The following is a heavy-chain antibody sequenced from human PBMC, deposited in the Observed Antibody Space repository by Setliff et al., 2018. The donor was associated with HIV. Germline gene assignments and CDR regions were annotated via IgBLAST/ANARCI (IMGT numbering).Heavy chain of an antibody. D-gene: IGHD3-22*01. J-gene: IGHJ4*02. CDR1: GGSISSSSYY. V-gene: IGHV4-39*01. CDR3: ASLPPLYDSSGYYFDC. CDR2: IYYSGST. Sequence: SETLSLTCTVSGGSISSSSYYWGWIRQPPGKGLEWIGSIYYSGSTYYNPSLNSRVTISVDASKNQFSLKLSSVTAADTAVYYCASLPPLYDSSGYYFDCWGQGTLVTVSS.